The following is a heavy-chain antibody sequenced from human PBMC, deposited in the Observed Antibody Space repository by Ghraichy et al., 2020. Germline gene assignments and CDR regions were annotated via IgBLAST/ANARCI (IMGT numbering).Heavy chain of an antibody. CDR1: GFTFSNAW. J-gene: IGHJ3*02. V-gene: IGHV3-15*05. D-gene: IGHD6-19*01. CDR2: IKSKTVGGSP. CDR3: TTGVAVAGTGAFDI. Sequence: ESLNITCAASGFTFSNAWMTWVRQAPGKGLEWVGRIKSKTVGGSPDYAAPVTGRFTISRDASKNTLYLQLNSLQTEDTAVYYCTTGVAVAGTGAFDIWGQGTMVTVSS.